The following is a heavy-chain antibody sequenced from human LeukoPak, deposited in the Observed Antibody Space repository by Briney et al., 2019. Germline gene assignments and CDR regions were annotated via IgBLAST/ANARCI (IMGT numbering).Heavy chain of an antibody. CDR3: ARLSAMVRGPEDIFYFEY. V-gene: IGHV3-20*04. D-gene: IGHD3-10*01. CDR1: GFIFDDYG. Sequence: PGGSLRLSCAASGFIFDDYGMSWVRQAPGKGLEWVSGINWNGGSTGYADSVKGRFTISRDIAKQSVFLQMNSLRAEDTAVYYCARLSAMVRGPEDIFYFEYWGLGTLVTVSS. CDR2: INWNGGST. J-gene: IGHJ4*02.